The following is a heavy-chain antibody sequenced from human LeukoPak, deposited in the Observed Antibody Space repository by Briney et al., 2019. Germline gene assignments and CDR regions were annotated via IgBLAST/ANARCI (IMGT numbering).Heavy chain of an antibody. J-gene: IGHJ3*02. CDR1: GFTFSSYA. CDR2: ISGSGGST. V-gene: IGHV3-23*01. CDR3: AKVAGYSYGRPRPGDAFDI. D-gene: IGHD5-18*01. Sequence: GGSLRLSCAASGFTFSSYAMSWVRQAPGKGLEWVSAISGSGGSTYYADSVKGRFTISRDNSKNTLYLQMNSLRAEDTAVYYCAKVAGYSYGRPRPGDAFDIWGQGTMVTVSS.